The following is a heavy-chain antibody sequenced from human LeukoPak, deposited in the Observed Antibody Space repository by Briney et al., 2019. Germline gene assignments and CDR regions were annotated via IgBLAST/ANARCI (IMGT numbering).Heavy chain of an antibody. V-gene: IGHV3-48*01. CDR3: ARDNPTYYDFWSGYYLDY. CDR1: GFTFSSYS. J-gene: IGHJ4*02. CDR2: ISSSSSTI. D-gene: IGHD3-3*01. Sequence: GGSLRPSCAASGFTFSSYSMNWVRQAPGKGLEWVSYISSSSSTIYYADSVKGRFTISRDNAKNSLYLQMNSLRAEDTAVYYCARDNPTYYDFWSGYYLDYWGQGTLVTVSS.